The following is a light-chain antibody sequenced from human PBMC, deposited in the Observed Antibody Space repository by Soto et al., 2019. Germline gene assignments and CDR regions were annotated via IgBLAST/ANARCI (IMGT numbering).Light chain of an antibody. V-gene: IGLV6-57*03. Sequence: NFMLTQPHSVSESPGKTVTISCTRSSGSIASNYVQWYQQRPGSAPTTVIYEDNQRPSGVPDRFSGSIDSSSNSASLTISGLKTEDEADYYCQSHDSSTMRVFGGGIKLTVL. CDR2: EDN. CDR1: SGSIASNY. CDR3: QSHDSSTMRV. J-gene: IGLJ3*02.